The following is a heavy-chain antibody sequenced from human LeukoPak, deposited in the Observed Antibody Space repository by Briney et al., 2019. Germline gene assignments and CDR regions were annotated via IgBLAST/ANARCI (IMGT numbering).Heavy chain of an antibody. J-gene: IGHJ6*02. CDR2: LNPNSGDT. Sequence: GATVKLFCKACGYRFIGYYLHWVRQAPGQGPEWMGWLNPNSGDTMCAERFQGGVTMTGDTSISTAYMELSRLRSDDTAIYYCAREKLEDDLWSGESFYYGMDVWGQGTTVTVSS. D-gene: IGHD3-3*01. CDR3: AREKLEDDLWSGESFYYGMDV. CDR1: GYRFIGYY. V-gene: IGHV1-2*02.